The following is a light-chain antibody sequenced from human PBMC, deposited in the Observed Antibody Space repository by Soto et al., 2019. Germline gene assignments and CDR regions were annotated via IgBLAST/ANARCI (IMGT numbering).Light chain of an antibody. CDR1: SSDVGGYNY. CDR2: DVS. V-gene: IGLV2-14*03. J-gene: IGLJ2*01. CDR3: STYASSGTEV. Sequence: QSALTQPASVSGSPGQSITISCTGTSSDVGGYNYVVWHQQLPGKAPKFLIHDVSRRPSGVSNRFSGSKSGDTASLTISGLHAEDEADYYCSTYASSGTEVFGGGTQLTVL.